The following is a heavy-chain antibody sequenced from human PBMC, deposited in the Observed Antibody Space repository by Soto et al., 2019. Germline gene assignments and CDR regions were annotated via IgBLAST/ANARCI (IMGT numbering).Heavy chain of an antibody. J-gene: IGHJ4*02. V-gene: IGHV3-21*01. Sequence: EVQLVESGGGLVKPGGSLRLSCAASGFTFSSYSMNWVRQAPGKGLEWVSAISSSSSYIYYADSVKGRFTISRDNAKNALYLQMNSLRAEDTAVYYCARLYYYDSSGYFYFDYWGQGTLVTVAS. CDR3: ARLYYYDSSGYFYFDY. CDR2: ISSSSSYI. D-gene: IGHD3-22*01. CDR1: GFTFSSYS.